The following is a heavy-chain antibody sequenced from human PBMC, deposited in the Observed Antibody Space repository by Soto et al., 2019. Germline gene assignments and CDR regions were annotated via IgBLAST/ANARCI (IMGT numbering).Heavy chain of an antibody. CDR1: GFTFSSYG. D-gene: IGHD6-13*01. CDR3: AKEPPGSHTYSSSWPHYYFDY. J-gene: IGHJ4*02. Sequence: GGSLRLSCAASGFTFSSYGMHWVRQAPGKGLEWVAVISYDGSNKYYADSVKGRFTISRDNSKNTLYLQMNSLRAEDTAVYYCAKEPPGSHTYSSSWPHYYFDYWGQGTLVTVSS. CDR2: ISYDGSNK. V-gene: IGHV3-30*18.